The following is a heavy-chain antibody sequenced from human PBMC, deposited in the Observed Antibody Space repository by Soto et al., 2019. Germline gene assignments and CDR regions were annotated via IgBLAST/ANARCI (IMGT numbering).Heavy chain of an antibody. CDR2: IYYSGST. V-gene: IGHV4-39*01. J-gene: IGHJ5*02. Sequence: QLHLRESGPGLVKPSETLSLTCTVSGGSITSSSYYWGWIRQPPGKGLEWIGSIYYSGSTYYNPSLKSRVTISVDTSKTLFSLKLSSVTAADTAIYYCATQEVGGSYVYTFDPWGQGTLVTVSS. D-gene: IGHD1-26*01. CDR1: GGSITSSSYY. CDR3: ATQEVGGSYVYTFDP.